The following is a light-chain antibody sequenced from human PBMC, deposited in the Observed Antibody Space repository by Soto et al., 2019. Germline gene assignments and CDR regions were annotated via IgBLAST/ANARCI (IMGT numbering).Light chain of an antibody. Sequence: DIQMTQSPSSLSTSVVYRVTITCRASQTISSWLAWYQQKPGKAPKLLIYKASTLKSGVPSRFSGSGSGTEFTLTISSLQPDYFATYYCQHYNSYSEAFGQGTKVDIK. CDR1: QTISSW. J-gene: IGKJ1*01. CDR3: QHYNSYSEA. CDR2: KAS. V-gene: IGKV1-5*03.